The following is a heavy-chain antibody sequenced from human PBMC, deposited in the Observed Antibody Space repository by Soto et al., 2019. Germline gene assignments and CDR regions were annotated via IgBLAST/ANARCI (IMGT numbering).Heavy chain of an antibody. CDR3: ARAFRSGYYAY. J-gene: IGHJ4*02. V-gene: IGHV5-51*01. D-gene: IGHD3-3*01. Sequence: GESLKISCQTSGYTFTNYWIGWVRQMPGGGLEWLGLIFPRDFDVRYSPSFEGQVTISADRSNSIAYLQWDSLKASDTALYYCARAFRSGYYAYWGQGTLVTVSS. CDR1: GYTFTNYW. CDR2: IFPRDFDV.